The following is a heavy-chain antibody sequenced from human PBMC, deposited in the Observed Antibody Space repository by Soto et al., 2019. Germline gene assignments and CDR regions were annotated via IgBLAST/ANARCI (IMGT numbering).Heavy chain of an antibody. CDR2: INHSGST. J-gene: IGHJ5*02. Sequence: QVQLQQWGAGLLKPSETLSLTCAVYGGSFSGYYWSWIRQPPGKGLEWIGEINHSGSTNYHPSLKSRVTISVDTSKNQFSLKLSSVTAADTAVYYCAIWDSNYDFWSGYRNWFDPWGQGTLVTVSS. CDR1: GGSFSGYY. CDR3: AIWDSNYDFWSGYRNWFDP. V-gene: IGHV4-34*01. D-gene: IGHD3-3*01.